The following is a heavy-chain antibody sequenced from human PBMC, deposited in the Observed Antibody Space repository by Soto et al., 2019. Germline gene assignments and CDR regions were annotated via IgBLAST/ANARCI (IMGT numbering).Heavy chain of an antibody. CDR2: IYYSGST. CDR1: GCSISSSSYY. Sequence: SETLSLTCTVSGCSISSSSYYWGWIRQPPGKGLEWIGSIYYSGSTYYNPSLKSRVTISVDTSKNQFSLKLSSVTAADTAVYYCARLTGTPATYFDNWGHGILVTVSS. CDR3: ARLTGTPATYFDN. V-gene: IGHV4-39*01. J-gene: IGHJ4*01. D-gene: IGHD1-20*01.